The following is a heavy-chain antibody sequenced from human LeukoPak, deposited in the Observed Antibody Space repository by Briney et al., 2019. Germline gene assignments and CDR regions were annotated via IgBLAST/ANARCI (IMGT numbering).Heavy chain of an antibody. D-gene: IGHD4-17*01. CDR2: IWYDGSYK. J-gene: IGHJ3*02. CDR1: GFTFSSYG. V-gene: IGHV3-33*08. CDR3: ARPYGDYARGGLDI. Sequence: AGSLRLSCAASGFTFSSYGMHWVRQAPGKGLEWMGVIWYDGSYKYNADFVKRVFTFSRENSKDTLYLEMNTLRAEDTAVYYCARPYGDYARGGLDIWGQGTMVTVSS.